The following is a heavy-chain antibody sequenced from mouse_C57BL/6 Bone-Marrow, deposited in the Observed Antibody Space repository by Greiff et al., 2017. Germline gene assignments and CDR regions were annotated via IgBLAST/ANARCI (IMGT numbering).Heavy chain of an antibody. Sequence: VQLQQSGTVLARPGASVKMSCKTSGYTFTSYWMHWVKQRPGQGLEWIGAIYPGNSDTSYNQKFKGKAKLTAVTSASTAYMELSSLTNEDSAVYYCTRDYYGSSLYYAMDYWGQGTSVTVSS. J-gene: IGHJ4*01. CDR1: GYTFTSYW. CDR2: IYPGNSDT. CDR3: TRDYYGSSLYYAMDY. V-gene: IGHV1-5*01. D-gene: IGHD1-1*01.